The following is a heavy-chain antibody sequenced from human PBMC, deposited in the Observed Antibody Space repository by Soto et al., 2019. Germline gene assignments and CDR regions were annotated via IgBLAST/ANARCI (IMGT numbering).Heavy chain of an antibody. D-gene: IGHD3-10*01. CDR3: SRWGVDYCGNSVWYFDL. V-gene: IGHV3-53*01. CDR1: GFTVSSKY. J-gene: IGHJ2*01. CDR2: IYSDGTT. Sequence: EVQLVESGGGLIQPGGSLRLSCAASGFTVSSKYMNWVRQAPGKGLEWVSVIYSDGTTYYADSVKGRFTISRDSSKNTLYLQLNSLRAEDTAVYYCSRWGVDYCGNSVWYFDLWGRGTLVSVSS.